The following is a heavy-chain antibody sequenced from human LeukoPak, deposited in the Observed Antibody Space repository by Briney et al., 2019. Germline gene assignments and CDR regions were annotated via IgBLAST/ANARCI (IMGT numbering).Heavy chain of an antibody. V-gene: IGHV4-34*01. CDR2: INHSGST. CDR3: ARGGFDAFDM. CDR1: GGSFSGYY. J-gene: IGHJ3*02. D-gene: IGHD3-10*01. Sequence: SETLSLTCAVYGGSFSGYYWSWIRQPPGKGLEWIGEINHSGSTNYNPSLKSRVTISVDTSKNQFSLNLSSVTAADTAVYYCARGGFDAFDMWGQGTMVTISS.